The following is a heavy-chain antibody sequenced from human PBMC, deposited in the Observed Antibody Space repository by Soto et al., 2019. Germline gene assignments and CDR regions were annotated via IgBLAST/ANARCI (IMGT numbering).Heavy chain of an antibody. D-gene: IGHD4-17*01. CDR1: GGTFSSYT. CDR3: ARDATVTTGLGY. CDR2: IIPILGIA. Sequence: QVQLVQSGAEVKKPGSSVKVSCKASGGTFSSYTISWVRQAPGQGLEWMGRIIPILGIANYAQKFQGRVTITADKSTSTAYMELSSLRSEDTAVYYCARDATVTTGLGYWGQGTLVTVSS. J-gene: IGHJ4*02. V-gene: IGHV1-69*08.